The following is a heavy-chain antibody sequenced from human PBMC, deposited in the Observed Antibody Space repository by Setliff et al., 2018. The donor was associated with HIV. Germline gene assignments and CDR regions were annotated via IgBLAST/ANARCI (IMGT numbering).Heavy chain of an antibody. CDR2: INPSSGST. J-gene: IGHJ6*02. D-gene: IGHD3-3*01. CDR3: ARDVRDGFEEWFSTLDDGMDV. Sequence: ASVKVSCKASGYTFTSYYMHWVRQAPGQGLEWMGIINPSSGSTTYAQKFQGRVTMTRDTSTSTVYMELSRLRSDDTAVYYCARDVRDGFEEWFSTLDDGMDVWGQGTTVTVSS. CDR1: GYTFTSYY. V-gene: IGHV1-46*01.